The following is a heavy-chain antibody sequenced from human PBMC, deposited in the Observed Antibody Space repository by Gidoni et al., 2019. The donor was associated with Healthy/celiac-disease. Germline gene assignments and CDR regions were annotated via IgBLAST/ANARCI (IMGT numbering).Heavy chain of an antibody. CDR3: AKALRGNIAVAGT. CDR2: ISGSGGST. D-gene: IGHD6-19*01. J-gene: IGHJ5*02. V-gene: IGHV3-23*01. CDR1: GFTSSSYA. Sequence: EVQLLESGGGLVQPGGSLRLSCAASGFTSSSYAMSWVRQAPGKGLEWVSAISGSGGSTYYADSVKGRFTISRDNSKNTLYLQMNSLRAEDTAVYYCAKALRGNIAVAGTWGQGALVTVSS.